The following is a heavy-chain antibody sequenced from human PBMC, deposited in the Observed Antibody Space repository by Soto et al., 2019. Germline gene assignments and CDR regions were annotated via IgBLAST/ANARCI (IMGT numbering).Heavy chain of an antibody. CDR1: GVSFSGYY. V-gene: IGHV4-34*01. D-gene: IGHD3-22*01. J-gene: IGHJ4*02. Sequence: SVTLSLTCAFCGVSFSGYYLSWIRQHPGKGLEWIGEINHSGSTNYNPSLKSRVTISVDTSKNQFSLKLSSVTAADTAVYYCARGPTEYSSGYYLDYWGQGTLVTVSS. CDR2: INHSGST. CDR3: ARGPTEYSSGYYLDY.